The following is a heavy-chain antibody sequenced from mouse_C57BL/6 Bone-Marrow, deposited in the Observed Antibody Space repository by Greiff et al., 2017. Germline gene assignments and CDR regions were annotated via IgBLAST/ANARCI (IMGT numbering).Heavy chain of an antibody. CDR1: GYTFTSYW. V-gene: IGHV1-69*01. CDR3: ARPIYGGYPWYFDV. J-gene: IGHJ1*03. CDR2: IDPSDSYT. D-gene: IGHD2-3*01. Sequence: QVQLKESGAELVMPGASVKLSCKASGYTFTSYWMHWVKQRPGQGLEWIGEIDPSDSYTNYNQKFKGKSTLTVDKSSSTAYMQLSSLTSEDSAVYYCARPIYGGYPWYFDVWGTGTTVTVSS.